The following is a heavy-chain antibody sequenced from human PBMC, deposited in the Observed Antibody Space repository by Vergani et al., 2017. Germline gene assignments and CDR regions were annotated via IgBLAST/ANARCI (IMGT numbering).Heavy chain of an antibody. CDR1: GFTFSSYA. Sequence: QVQLVESGGGVVQPGRSLRLSCAASGFTFSSYAMHWVRQAPGKGLEWVAVISYDGSNKYYADSVKGRFTISRENSKNTLYLQMNSLRAEDTAVYYCARDVHDYGNYRGYFDYWRQGTLVTVSS. V-gene: IGHV3-30-3*01. CDR2: ISYDGSNK. J-gene: IGHJ4*02. D-gene: IGHD4-11*01. CDR3: ARDVHDYGNYRGYFDY.